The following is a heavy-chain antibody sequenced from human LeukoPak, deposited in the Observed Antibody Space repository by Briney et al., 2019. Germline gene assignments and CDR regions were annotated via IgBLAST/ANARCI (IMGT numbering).Heavy chain of an antibody. CDR2: IKQDGSEK. V-gene: IGHV3-7*01. Sequence: GGSLRLSCVASGFTLGDSWMTWVRQAPGKGLEWVANIKQDGSEKYYVDSVKGRFTIFRDNAKNSLYLQMNSLRAEDTAVYYCARDIAAAATRSFDYWGQGTLVTVSS. D-gene: IGHD6-13*01. J-gene: IGHJ4*02. CDR3: ARDIAAAATRSFDY. CDR1: GFTLGDSW.